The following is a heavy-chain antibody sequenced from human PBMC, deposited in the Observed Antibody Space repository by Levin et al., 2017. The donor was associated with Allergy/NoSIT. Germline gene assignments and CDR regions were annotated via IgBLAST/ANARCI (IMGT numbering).Heavy chain of an antibody. CDR3: ARDLPSWSSSGWRYYYYGMDV. Sequence: GESLKISCKASGYTFTSYGISWVRQAPGQGLEWMGWISAYNGNTNYAQKLQGRVTMTTDTSTSTAYMELRSLRSDDTAVYYCARDLPSWSSSGWRYYYYGMDVWGQGTTVTVSS. D-gene: IGHD6-19*01. J-gene: IGHJ6*02. V-gene: IGHV1-18*01. CDR1: GYTFTSYG. CDR2: ISAYNGNT.